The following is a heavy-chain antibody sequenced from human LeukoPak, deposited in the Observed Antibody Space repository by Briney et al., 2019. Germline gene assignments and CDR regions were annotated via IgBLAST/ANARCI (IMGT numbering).Heavy chain of an antibody. CDR2: ISQDGSET. J-gene: IGHJ4*02. CDR1: GFTFNSFF. Sequence: GGSLRLSCAASGFTFNSFFLNRVRLTPGRELEWVACISQDGSETFYMDSVRGRFTISRDNTKNSLYLQMDSLRAEDTAVYFCVRDLGHSRHYFEYWGQGALVTVSS. V-gene: IGHV3-7*01. D-gene: IGHD7-27*01. CDR3: VRDLGHSRHYFEY.